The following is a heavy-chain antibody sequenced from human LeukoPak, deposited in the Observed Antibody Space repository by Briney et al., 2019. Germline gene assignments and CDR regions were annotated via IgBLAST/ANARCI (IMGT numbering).Heavy chain of an antibody. CDR3: ARNNGMDV. CDR2: INGDGGST. J-gene: IGHJ6*02. Sequence: GGSLRLSCAASGFTFNNYAMNWVRQAPGRGLEWVSGINGDGGSTDYADSVKGRFTISRDNAKNSLFLQMNSLRAEDTALYHCARNNGMDVWGQGTTVIVSS. V-gene: IGHV3-23*01. CDR1: GFTFNNYA.